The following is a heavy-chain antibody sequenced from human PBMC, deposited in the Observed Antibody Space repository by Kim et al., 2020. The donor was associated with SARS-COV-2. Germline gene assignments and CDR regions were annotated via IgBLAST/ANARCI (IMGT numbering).Heavy chain of an antibody. CDR3: VRDGDGSGTYYDP. CDR1: GFIFSDYA. Sequence: GGSLRLSCAASGFIFSDYAMHWVRQAPGKGLEWVATISYDGTNKYCADSVKGRFTISRDNSKNTVYLQMNGLRAEDAALYYCVRDGDGSGTYYDPWGQGT. D-gene: IGHD3-10*01. V-gene: IGHV3-30*04. J-gene: IGHJ5*02. CDR2: ISYDGTNK.